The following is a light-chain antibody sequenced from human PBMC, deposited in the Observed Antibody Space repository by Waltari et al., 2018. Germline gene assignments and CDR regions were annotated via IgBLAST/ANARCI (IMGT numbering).Light chain of an antibody. CDR2: VNSDGSH. V-gene: IGLV4-69*01. J-gene: IGLJ3*02. Sequence: QLVLTQSPSASASLGASVKLTCTLSSWHSSNVIAWHQQQPEKGPRYLMKVNSDGSHSKGDGIPDRFSGSSSGAEGYLTIASLQSEDEADYYCQTGGHGTWVFGGGTKLTVL. CDR3: QTGGHGTWV. CDR1: SWHSSNV.